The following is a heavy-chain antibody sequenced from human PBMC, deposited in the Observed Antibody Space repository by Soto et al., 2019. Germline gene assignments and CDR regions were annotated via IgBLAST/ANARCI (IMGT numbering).Heavy chain of an antibody. CDR1: GGTFSSYT. CDR3: ARESDILNWFDP. Sequence: QVQLVQSGAEVKKPGSSVKVSCTASGGTFSSYTISWVRQAPGQGLEWMGRIIPILGIANYAQKFQGRVTITADKSTSTAYMELSSLRSEDTAVYYCARESDILNWFDPWGQGTLVTVSS. V-gene: IGHV1-69*08. CDR2: IIPILGIA. J-gene: IGHJ5*02. D-gene: IGHD3-9*01.